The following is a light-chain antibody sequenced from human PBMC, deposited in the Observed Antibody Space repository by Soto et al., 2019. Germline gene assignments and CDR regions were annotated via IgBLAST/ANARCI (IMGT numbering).Light chain of an antibody. CDR1: QSVSSYY. V-gene: IGKV3-20*01. CDR3: QQCGSSPWT. Sequence: EIVLTQSPGTLSLSPGERATLSCRASQSVSSYYLAWYQQKPGQAPRLLIYAASSRATGIPDRFSGGGSGTDFTLTISLLEPEDFAVYYCQQCGSSPWTFGQGTKVEIK. CDR2: AAS. J-gene: IGKJ1*01.